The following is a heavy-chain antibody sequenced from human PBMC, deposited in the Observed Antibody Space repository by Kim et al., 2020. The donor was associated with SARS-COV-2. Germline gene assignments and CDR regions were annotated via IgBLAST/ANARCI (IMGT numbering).Heavy chain of an antibody. CDR3: ASDATMIVVVITWYFHY. D-gene: IGHD3-22*01. J-gene: IGHJ4*02. V-gene: IGHV3-30*01. Sequence: VKGQFTVSRDNSKNTLYLQMHSLRVEDTAVYYCASDATMIVVVITWYFHYWGQGTLVTVSS.